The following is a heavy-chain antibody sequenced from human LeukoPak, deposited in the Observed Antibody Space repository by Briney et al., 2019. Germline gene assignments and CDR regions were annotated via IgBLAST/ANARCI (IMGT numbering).Heavy chain of an antibody. V-gene: IGHV3-73*01. CDR2: IRSKANSYAT. D-gene: IGHD2-2*01. CDR3: TTGCSSISCDIDY. Sequence: QPGGSLKLSCAASGFTFSGSAMHWVRQASGKGLEWVGRIRSKANSYATAYAASVKGRFTISRDDSKNTAYLQMNSLKTEDTAVYYCTTGCSSISCDIDYWGQGTLVTVSS. J-gene: IGHJ4*02. CDR1: GFTFSGSA.